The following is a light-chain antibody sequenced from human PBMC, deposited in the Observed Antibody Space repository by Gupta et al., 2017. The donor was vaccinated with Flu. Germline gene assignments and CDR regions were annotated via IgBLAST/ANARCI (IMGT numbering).Light chain of an antibody. Sequence: QSALPQPPSVSGAPGQRVTISCSGSSSNLGAGYDVHWYQQLPGTAPKLLIYSNNNRPSGVPDRFSGSKSGTSASLAIAGLQADDEADYYCQSFDSSANVWLFGGGSKLTVL. CDR1: SSNLGAGYD. V-gene: IGLV1-40*01. CDR2: SNN. CDR3: QSFDSSANVWL. J-gene: IGLJ2*01.